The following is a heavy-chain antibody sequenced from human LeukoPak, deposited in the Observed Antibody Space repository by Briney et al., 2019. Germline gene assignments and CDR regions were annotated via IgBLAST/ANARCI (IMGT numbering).Heavy chain of an antibody. D-gene: IGHD2-2*01. J-gene: IGHJ6*03. CDR3: ARISCTSCSAMYYMDV. V-gene: IGHV3-33*01. CDR1: GFTFSTYG. CDR2: IWYHGSET. Sequence: GGSLRLSCAASGFTFSTYGMHWVRQAPGKGLEWVAVIWYHGSETSYADSVKGRFTISRGNSKYTLYLQMNGLRAEDTAVYYCARISCTSCSAMYYMDVWGKGTTVTVSS.